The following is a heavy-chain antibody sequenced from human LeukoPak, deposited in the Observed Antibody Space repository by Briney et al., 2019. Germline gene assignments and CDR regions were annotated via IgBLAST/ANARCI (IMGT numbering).Heavy chain of an antibody. D-gene: IGHD6-19*01. CDR2: ISGSGGST. Sequence: GGSLRLSCAASGSTFSSYAMSWVRQAPGKGLEWVSAISGSGGSTYYADSVKGRFTISRDNSKNTLYLQMNSLRAEDTAVYYCAKHRGYSSGWYMVDYWGQGTLVTVSS. CDR1: GSTFSSYA. V-gene: IGHV3-23*01. J-gene: IGHJ4*02. CDR3: AKHRGYSSGWYMVDY.